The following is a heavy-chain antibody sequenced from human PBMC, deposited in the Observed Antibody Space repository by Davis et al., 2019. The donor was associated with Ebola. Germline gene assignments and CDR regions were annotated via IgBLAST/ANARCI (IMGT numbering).Heavy chain of an antibody. CDR2: IIPIFGTA. D-gene: IGHD2-15*01. Sequence: AASVKVSCKASGGTFSSYAISWVRQAPGQGLEWMGGIIPIFGTANYAQKFQGRVTITADKSTSTVYMELSSLRSEDTAVYYCARGGGGSRDYYYYGMDVWGQGTTVTVSS. CDR1: GGTFSSYA. CDR3: ARGGGGSRDYYYYGMDV. J-gene: IGHJ6*02. V-gene: IGHV1-69*06.